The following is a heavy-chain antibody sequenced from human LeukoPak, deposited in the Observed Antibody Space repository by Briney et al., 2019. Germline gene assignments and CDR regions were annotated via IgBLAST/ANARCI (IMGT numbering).Heavy chain of an antibody. CDR2: IYTSGST. D-gene: IGHD3-16*02. CDR3: ARERDYVWGSYRYSPCFDY. V-gene: IGHV4-61*02. CDR1: GGSISSGSYY. J-gene: IGHJ4*02. Sequence: SETLSLTCTVSGGSISSGSYYWSWIRQPAGKGLEWIGRIYTSGSTNYNPSLKSRVTISVDTSKNQFSLKLSSVTAADTAVYYCARERDYVWGSYRYSPCFDYWGQGTLSPSPQ.